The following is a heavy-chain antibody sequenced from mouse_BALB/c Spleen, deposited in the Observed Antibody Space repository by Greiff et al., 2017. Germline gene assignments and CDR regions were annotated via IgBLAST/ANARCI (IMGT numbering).Heavy chain of an antibody. Sequence: LQQPGSELVRPGASVKLSCKASGYTFTSYWMHWVKQRPGQGLEWIGNIYPGSGSTYYDEKFKSKATLTVDTSSSTAYMQLSSLTSEDSAVYSCTITGPYWYFDVWGEGTTVTVSS. D-gene: IGHD4-1*01. CDR1: GYTFTSYW. CDR3: TITGPYWYFDV. CDR2: IYPGSGST. V-gene: IGHV1S22*01. J-gene: IGHJ1*01.